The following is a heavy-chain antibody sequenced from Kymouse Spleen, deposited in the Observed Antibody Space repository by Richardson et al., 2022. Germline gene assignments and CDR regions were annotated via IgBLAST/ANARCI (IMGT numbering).Heavy chain of an antibody. CDR2: IYYSGST. D-gene: IGHD3-10*01. J-gene: IGHJ6*02. Sequence: QLQLQESGPGLVKPSETLSLTCTVSGGSISSSSYYWGWIRQPPGKGLEWIGSIYYSGSTYYNPSLKSRVTISVDTSKNQFSLKLSSVTAADTAVYYCARVGYYGSGSYSHYYYGMDVWGQGTTVTVSS. V-gene: IGHV4-39*01. CDR3: ARVGYYGSGSYSHYYYGMDV. CDR1: GGSISSSSYY.